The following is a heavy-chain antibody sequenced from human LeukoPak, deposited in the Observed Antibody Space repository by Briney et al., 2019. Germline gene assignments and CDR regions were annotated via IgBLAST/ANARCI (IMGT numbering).Heavy chain of an antibody. CDR2: IYYSGST. CDR3: ARGREYCSSTSCRTLSDP. Sequence: PSETLSLTCTVSGGSISSGDYYWSWIRQPPGKGLEWIGYIYYSGSTYYNPSLKSRVTISVDTSKNQFSLKLSSVTAADTAVYYCARGREYCSSTSCRTLSDPWGQGTLVTVSS. J-gene: IGHJ5*02. D-gene: IGHD2-2*01. V-gene: IGHV4-30-4*02. CDR1: GGSISSGDYY.